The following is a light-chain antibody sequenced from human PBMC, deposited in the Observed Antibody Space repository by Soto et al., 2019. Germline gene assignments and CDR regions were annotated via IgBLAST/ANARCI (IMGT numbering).Light chain of an antibody. CDR1: SSNIGAGYD. CDR3: QSYDSSLSGVV. Sequence: QSVLTQPPSVSGAPGQRVTISCTGSSSNIGAGYDVHWYQQLPGTAHKLLIYGNNNRPSGVPDRFSGSKSGTSASLAITGLQAEDEADYYCQSYDSSLSGVVFGGGTKLTVL. J-gene: IGLJ2*01. V-gene: IGLV1-40*01. CDR2: GNN.